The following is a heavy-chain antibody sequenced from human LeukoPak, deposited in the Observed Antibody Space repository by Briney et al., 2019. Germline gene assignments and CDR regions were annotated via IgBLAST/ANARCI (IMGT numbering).Heavy chain of an antibody. J-gene: IGHJ4*02. CDR3: ARASQSSSWYY. V-gene: IGHV4-59*12. D-gene: IGHD6-13*01. CDR2: IYYSGST. CDR1: GGSISSYY. Sequence: PSETLSLTCTVSGGSISSYYWSWIRQPPGKGLKWIGYIYYSGSTNYNPSLKSRVTISVDTSKNQFSLKLSSVTAADTAVYYCARASQSSSWYYWGQGTLVTVSS.